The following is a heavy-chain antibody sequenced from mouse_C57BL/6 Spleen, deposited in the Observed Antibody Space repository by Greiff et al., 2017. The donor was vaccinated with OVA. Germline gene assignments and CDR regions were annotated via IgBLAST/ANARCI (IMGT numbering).Heavy chain of an antibody. V-gene: IGHV3-8*01. D-gene: IGHD1-1*01. CDR1: GYSITSDY. J-gene: IGHJ1*03. CDR2: ISYSGST. CDR3: ARGHGSSYSWYFGV. Sequence: EVQLQQSGPGLAKPSQTLSLTCSVTGYSITSDYWNWIRKFPGNKLEYIGYISYSGSTYYNPSLKSRISIIRDTSKNQYNLQLKSVTTEDTATYYCARGHGSSYSWYFGVWGTGTTVTVSS.